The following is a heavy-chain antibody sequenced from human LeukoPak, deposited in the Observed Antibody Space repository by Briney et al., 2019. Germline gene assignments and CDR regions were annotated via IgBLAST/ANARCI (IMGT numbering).Heavy chain of an antibody. V-gene: IGHV1-2*02. J-gene: IGHJ6*02. CDR1: GDTFTGYY. Sequence: ASVKVSCKASGDTFTGYYMHWVRQAPGQGLEWMGWINPNSGGTNYAQKFQGRVTMTRDTSISTAYMELSSLRSEDTAVYYCARGRPTVTTAIYYYSGMDVWGQGTTVTVSS. CDR3: ARGRPTVTTAIYYYSGMDV. CDR2: INPNSGGT. D-gene: IGHD4-17*01.